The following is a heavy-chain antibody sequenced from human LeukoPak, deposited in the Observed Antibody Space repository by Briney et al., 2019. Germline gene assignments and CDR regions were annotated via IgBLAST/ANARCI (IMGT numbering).Heavy chain of an antibody. CDR2: INHSGST. CDR1: GGSFSGYY. V-gene: IGHV4-34*01. Sequence: SETLSLTCAVYGGSFSGYYWSWLRQPPGKGLEWIGEINHSGSTNYNPSLTSRGTISVETSKNQFSLKLSSVTAADTAVYYCARGRWYYGSGSYPYYYMDVWGKGTTVTVSS. CDR3: ARGRWYYGSGSYPYYYMDV. D-gene: IGHD3-10*01. J-gene: IGHJ6*03.